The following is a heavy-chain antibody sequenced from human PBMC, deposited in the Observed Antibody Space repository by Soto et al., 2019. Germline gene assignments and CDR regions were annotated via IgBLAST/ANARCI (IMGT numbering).Heavy chain of an antibody. CDR1: GDSISTYY. CDR2: IHYGGST. V-gene: IGHV4-59*01. CDR3: ARGNRQYYYYGMDV. D-gene: IGHD3-16*01. J-gene: IGHJ6*02. Sequence: SETLSLTCTVSGDSISTYYWSWLRQPPGKGLEWIGYIHYGGSTTYNPSHTSRFTLAVDTSKNQFSLKLSAVTAADTAVYYCARGNRQYYYYGMDVWGQGTTVTVSS.